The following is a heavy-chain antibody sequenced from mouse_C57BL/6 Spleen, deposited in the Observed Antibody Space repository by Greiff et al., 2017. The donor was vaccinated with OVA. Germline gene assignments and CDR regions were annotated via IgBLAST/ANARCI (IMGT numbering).Heavy chain of an antibody. CDR3: AGADEPWLAD. Sequence: QVQLQQSGPGLVQPSQSLSITCTVSGFSLTRSGVHWVRQSPGKGLEWLGVIWSGGSTDYNAAFISRLSISKDNTKSQVFVKMNRLQADDTVIYYWAGADEPWLADWGQGTLVTAPA. V-gene: IGHV2-2*01. CDR1: GFSLTRSG. CDR2: IWSGGST. J-gene: IGHJ3*01.